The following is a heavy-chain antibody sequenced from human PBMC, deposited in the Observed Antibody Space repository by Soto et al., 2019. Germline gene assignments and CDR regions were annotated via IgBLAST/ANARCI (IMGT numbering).Heavy chain of an antibody. CDR2: ITGSGAPT. Sequence: GSLRLSCVASGFTFSSYSMSWVRQAPGKGLEWVSSITGSGAPTYCADSVKGRVTISRDNSKNTLYLQINSLRAEDTAVYYCANRGSPYYFDYWGQGTLVTVSS. CDR1: GFTFSSYS. V-gene: IGHV3-23*01. CDR3: ANRGSPYYFDY. J-gene: IGHJ4*02. D-gene: IGHD3-10*01.